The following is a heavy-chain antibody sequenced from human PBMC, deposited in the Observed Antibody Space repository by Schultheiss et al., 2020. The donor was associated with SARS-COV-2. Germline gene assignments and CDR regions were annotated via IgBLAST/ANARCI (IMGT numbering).Heavy chain of an antibody. CDR3: ASSMKRSYFDY. D-gene: IGHD1-1*01. V-gene: IGHV3-30*04. CDR1: GFTFSNYA. Sequence: GGSLRLSCAASGFTFSNYALHWVRQAPGKGLEWLAVISYDGNNKYYADSLKGRFTISRDNSKNTLYLQMNSLRAEDTAVYYCASSMKRSYFDYWGQGTLVTVSS. CDR2: ISYDGNNK. J-gene: IGHJ4*02.